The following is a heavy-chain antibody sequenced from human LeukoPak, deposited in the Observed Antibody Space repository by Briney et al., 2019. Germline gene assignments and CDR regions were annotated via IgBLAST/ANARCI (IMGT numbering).Heavy chain of an antibody. J-gene: IGHJ4*02. Sequence: HGESLKISCKGSGYTFSNYWIGWVRQMPGKGPEWMGIIYPGDSDTRYSPSFQGQVTISADKSISTAYLQWSSLKASDSAMYYCARFLYGHYSHYFDYWGQGTLVTVSS. CDR2: IYPGDSDT. V-gene: IGHV5-51*01. CDR3: ARFLYGHYSHYFDY. CDR1: GYTFSNYW. D-gene: IGHD4-17*01.